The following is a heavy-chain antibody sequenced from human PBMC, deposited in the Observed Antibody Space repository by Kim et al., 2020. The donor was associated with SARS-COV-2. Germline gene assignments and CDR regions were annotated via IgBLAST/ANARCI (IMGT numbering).Heavy chain of an antibody. V-gene: IGHV3-48*03. CDR3: ARGHSSGWGVTY. J-gene: IGHJ4*02. CDR1: GFTFSSYE. CDR2: ISSRGITI. Sequence: GGSLRLSCAASGFTFSSYEMNWVRQAPGKGLEWVSYISSRGITIYYADSVKGRFTISRDNAKNSLYLQMNSLRAEDTAIYYCARGHSSGWGVTYWGQGTLVTVSS. D-gene: IGHD6-19*01.